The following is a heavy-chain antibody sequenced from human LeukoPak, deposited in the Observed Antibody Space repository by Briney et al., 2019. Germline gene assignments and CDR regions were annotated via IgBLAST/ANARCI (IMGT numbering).Heavy chain of an antibody. J-gene: IGHJ3*02. Sequence: GGSLRLSCAASGFTFSNYWMAWLRQAPGKGLEWVALIKSDASEKYYVDSVKGRFTISRDNAKNSLYLPMNSLRAEDTAVYDCARNSRYSFDIWGQGTMVTVSS. V-gene: IGHV3-7*02. CDR3: ARNSRYSFDI. D-gene: IGHD4-11*01. CDR2: IKSDASEK. CDR1: GFTFSNYW.